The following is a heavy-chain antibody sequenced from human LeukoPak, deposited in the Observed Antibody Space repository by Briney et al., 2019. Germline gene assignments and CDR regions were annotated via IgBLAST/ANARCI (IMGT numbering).Heavy chain of an antibody. CDR3: ARVSSSGWYVRVDWFDP. D-gene: IGHD6-19*01. CDR1: GYTFTSYY. V-gene: IGHV1-46*01. CDR2: INPSGGTT. J-gene: IGHJ5*02. Sequence: ASVKVSCKASGYTFTSYYMHWVRQAPGQGLEWMGIINPSGGTTNYAQKFQGRVTMTRDTSISTAYMELSRLRSDDTAVYYCARVSSSGWYVRVDWFDPWGQGTLVTVSS.